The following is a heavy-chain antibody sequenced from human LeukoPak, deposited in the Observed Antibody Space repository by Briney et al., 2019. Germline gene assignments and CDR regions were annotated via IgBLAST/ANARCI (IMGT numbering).Heavy chain of an antibody. V-gene: IGHV3-30*18. CDR3: ANYGSVSYFAY. D-gene: IGHD3-10*01. CDR1: GFNFRNYG. Sequence: PGGSLRLSCAASGFNFRNYGMHWVRQAPGKGLEWVALISYDGSNKYYADSVKGRFTISRDNSKNTLYLQMISLRAEDTAVYYCANYGSVSYFAYWGQGALVTVSS. CDR2: ISYDGSNK. J-gene: IGHJ4*02.